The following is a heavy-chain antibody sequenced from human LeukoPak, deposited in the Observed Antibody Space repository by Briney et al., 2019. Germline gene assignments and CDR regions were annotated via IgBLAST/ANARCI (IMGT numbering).Heavy chain of an antibody. Sequence: PGGSLRLSCAASGFTFSSYAMSWVRQAPGKGLEWVSRVNSDGSSTSYADSVKGRFTISRDNAKNTLYLQMNSLRAEDTAVYYCARGGLLTWFGEFPYYGMDVWAQGTTVTVSS. CDR2: VNSDGSST. J-gene: IGHJ6*02. CDR1: GFTFSSYA. CDR3: ARGGLLTWFGEFPYYGMDV. V-gene: IGHV3-74*01. D-gene: IGHD3-10*01.